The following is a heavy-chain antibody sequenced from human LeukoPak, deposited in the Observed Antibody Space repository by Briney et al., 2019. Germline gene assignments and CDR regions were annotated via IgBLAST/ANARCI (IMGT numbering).Heavy chain of an antibody. CDR3: AKGSGYDLYYYYYMDV. V-gene: IGHV3-9*03. D-gene: IGHD5-12*01. CDR1: GFTFDDYA. CDR2: ISWNSGSI. Sequence: GGSLRLSCAASGFTFDDYAMHWVRQAPGKGLEWVSGISWNSGSIGYADSVKGRFTISRDNAKNSPYLQMNSLRAEDMALYYCAKGSGYDLYYYYYMDVWGKGTTVTVSS. J-gene: IGHJ6*03.